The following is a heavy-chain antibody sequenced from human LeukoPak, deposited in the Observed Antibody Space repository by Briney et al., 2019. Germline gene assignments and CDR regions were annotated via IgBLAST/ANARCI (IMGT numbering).Heavy chain of an antibody. V-gene: IGHV1-69*04. CDR3: ARAGPKTYYFDY. CDR1: GGTFSSYA. CDR2: IIPILGIA. Sequence: SVTVSCMASGGTFSSYAISWVRQAPGQGLEWMGRIIPILGIANYAQKFQGRVTITADKSTSTAYMELSSLRSEDTAVYYCARAGPKTYYFDYWGQGTLVTVSS. J-gene: IGHJ4*02.